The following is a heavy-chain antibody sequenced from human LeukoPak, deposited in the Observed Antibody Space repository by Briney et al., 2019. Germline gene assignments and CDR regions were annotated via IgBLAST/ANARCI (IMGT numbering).Heavy chain of an antibody. V-gene: IGHV4-4*07. CDR2: VQTSGAT. CDR1: GVPIRTYY. D-gene: IGHD4/OR15-4a*01. Sequence: SETLSLTCSVSGVPIRTYYWSWVRQSVGKGLEWIGVVQTSGATDYNPSLRSRVSMSMDTSKEHFSLTLTSVTAADTATYYCARAVVVYGAGSAYYFDSWGQGTLVSVPS. J-gene: IGHJ4*02. CDR3: ARAVVVYGAGSAYYFDS.